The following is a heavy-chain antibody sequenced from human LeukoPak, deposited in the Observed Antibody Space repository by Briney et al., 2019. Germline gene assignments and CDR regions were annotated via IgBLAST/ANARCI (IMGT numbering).Heavy chain of an antibody. D-gene: IGHD6-13*01. CDR1: GGSVSNYY. CDR3: ARDRGQQQGLDY. CDR2: IYYSGST. Sequence: PSETLSLTCTVSGGSVSNYYWSWIRQSPGKGLEWIGYIYYSGSTNYNPSLKSRVTISVDTSKNQFSLKLSSVTAADTAVYYCARDRGQQQGLDYWGQGTLVTVSS. J-gene: IGHJ4*02. V-gene: IGHV4-59*02.